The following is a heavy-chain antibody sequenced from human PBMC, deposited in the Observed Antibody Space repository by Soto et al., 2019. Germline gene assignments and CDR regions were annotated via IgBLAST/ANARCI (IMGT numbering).Heavy chain of an antibody. V-gene: IGHV4-31*03. J-gene: IGHJ5*02. CDR2: IYSSGRT. D-gene: IGHD3-16*02. Sequence: QVQLQESGPGLVKPSQTLSLTCSLSGGSINSDEFYWTWIRQSPGKGLEWIGYIYSSGRTHYNPSLKSRINISLDTSNNPLPLRLSSVTAADTAVYYCARMGLHLGELSRNWFDPWGRGTLVTVSS. CDR1: GGSINSDEFY. CDR3: ARMGLHLGELSRNWFDP.